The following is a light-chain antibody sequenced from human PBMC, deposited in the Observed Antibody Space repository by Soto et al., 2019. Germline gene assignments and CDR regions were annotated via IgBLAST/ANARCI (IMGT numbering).Light chain of an antibody. V-gene: IGKV2-28*01. CDR2: LGS. J-gene: IGKJ1*01. CDR3: MQAQQIPRT. Sequence: DIVMTQSPLSLSVTPGEPASISCRSSQSLLHTSGDHYLDWYLQRPGQSPQPLIYLGSKRASGVSDRCSGSGSGTRFTLRISRVEAEDVGFYYCMQAQQIPRTFGQGTKVEIK. CDR1: QSLLHTSGDHY.